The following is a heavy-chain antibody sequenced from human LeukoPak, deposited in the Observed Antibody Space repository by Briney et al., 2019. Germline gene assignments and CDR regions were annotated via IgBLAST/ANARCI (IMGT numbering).Heavy chain of an antibody. D-gene: IGHD6-13*01. CDR1: GASMSSAYY. Sequence: SSETLSLTCVVSGASMSSAYYWSWVRQPPGKGLEWIGEIYHSGATTTYNPSLMSRVTMSVDTSKNQFSLRVSSVTAADTAFYFCASSLTGYSSSWFLAYWGPGTLVTVFS. V-gene: IGHV4-4*02. CDR2: IYHSGATT. J-gene: IGHJ4*02. CDR3: ASSLTGYSSSWFLAY.